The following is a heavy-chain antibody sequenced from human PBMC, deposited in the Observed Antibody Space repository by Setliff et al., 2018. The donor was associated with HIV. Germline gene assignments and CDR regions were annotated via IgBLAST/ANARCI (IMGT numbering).Heavy chain of an antibody. D-gene: IGHD3-22*01. CDR1: GFSFDDHA. V-gene: IGHV3-66*01. Sequence: GGSLRLSCAASGFSFDDHAMHWVRQAPGKGLEWVSIIYSDDYTKYADSLKGRFTISRDTAKNSLYLQMNSLRAEDTAVYYCARVRDYYDSGAQAFDIWGQGTMVTVSS. CDR3: ARVRDYYDSGAQAFDI. J-gene: IGHJ3*02. CDR2: IYSDDYT.